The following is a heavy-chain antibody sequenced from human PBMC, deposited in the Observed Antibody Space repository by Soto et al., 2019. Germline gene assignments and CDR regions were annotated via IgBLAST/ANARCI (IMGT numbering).Heavy chain of an antibody. J-gene: IGHJ3*02. CDR2: INHSGST. CDR3: ARDRGIVVVPSDAFDI. V-gene: IGHV4-34*01. Sequence: SETLSLTCAVYGGSFSGYYWSWIRQPPGKGLEWIGEINHSGSTNYNPSLKSRVTISVDTSKNQFSLKLSSVTAADTAVYYCARDRGIVVVPSDAFDIWGQGTMVTVSS. CDR1: GGSFSGYY. D-gene: IGHD2-2*01.